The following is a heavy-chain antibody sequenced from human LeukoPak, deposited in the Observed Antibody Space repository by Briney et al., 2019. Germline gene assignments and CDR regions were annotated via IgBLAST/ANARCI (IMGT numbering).Heavy chain of an antibody. D-gene: IGHD5-12*01. CDR3: ARERAATSGIDV. J-gene: IGHJ6*02. V-gene: IGHV3-30-3*01. CDR2: ISYDGSKK. Sequence: GRSLRLSCAASGFTFSSYAMHWVRQAPGRGREGVAVISYDGSKKYYADAVKGRFTISRDNSKNTLYLQMNSLRAEDTAVYYCARERAATSGIDVWGRGTTVTVSS. CDR1: GFTFSSYA.